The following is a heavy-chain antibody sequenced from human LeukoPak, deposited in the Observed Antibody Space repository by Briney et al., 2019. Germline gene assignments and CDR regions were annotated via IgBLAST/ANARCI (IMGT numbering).Heavy chain of an antibody. CDR1: GFTFSRFG. CDR3: AQKGGTDH. CDR2: ISSSSSAI. J-gene: IGHJ4*02. D-gene: IGHD2-15*01. Sequence: GGSLRLSYAASGFTFSRFGMNWVRQAPGKGLEWTSYISSSSSAIYYADSVKGRFTISRDNAKNSLYLQMSSLRDEDTAVYYCAQKGGTDHWGQGTLVTVTS. V-gene: IGHV3-48*02.